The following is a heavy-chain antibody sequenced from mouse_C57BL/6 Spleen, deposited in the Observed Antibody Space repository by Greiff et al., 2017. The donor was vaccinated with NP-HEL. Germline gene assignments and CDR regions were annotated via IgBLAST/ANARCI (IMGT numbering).Heavy chain of an antibody. CDR1: GYTFTDYN. CDR3: AGYYEGYFEV. Sequence: VQLQQSGPELVKPGASVKMSCKASGYTFTDYNMHWVKQSHGKSLEWIGYINPNNGGTSYNQKFKGKATLTVNKSSSPAYMELRSLTSEDSAVYYCAGYYEGYFEVWGTGTTVTVSS. J-gene: IGHJ1*03. D-gene: IGHD2-4*01. CDR2: INPNNGGT. V-gene: IGHV1-22*01.